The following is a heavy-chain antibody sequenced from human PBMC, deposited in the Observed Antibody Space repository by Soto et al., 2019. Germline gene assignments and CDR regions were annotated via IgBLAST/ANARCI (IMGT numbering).Heavy chain of an antibody. Sequence: PSQTLSLTCAISGDSVSSNSAAWNWIRQSPSRGLEWLGGTYYRSKWYNDYAVSVKSRITINPDTSKNQFSLQLNSVTPEDTAVYYCARAVVVTAIRYYYYGMDVWGQGTTVTVSS. J-gene: IGHJ6*02. CDR3: ARAVVVTAIRYYYYGMDV. CDR1: GDSVSSNSAA. V-gene: IGHV6-1*01. CDR2: TYYRSKWYN. D-gene: IGHD2-21*02.